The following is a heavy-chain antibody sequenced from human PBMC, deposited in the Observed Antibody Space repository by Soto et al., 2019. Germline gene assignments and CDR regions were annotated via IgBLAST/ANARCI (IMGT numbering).Heavy chain of an antibody. V-gene: IGHV3-30-3*01. D-gene: IGHD5-18*01. CDR2: ISYDGSNK. J-gene: IGHJ2*01. CDR3: ARDPLWGTALPLWSSDL. Sequence: GGSLRLSCAASGFTFSSYAMHWFRQAPGKGLEWVAVISYDGSNKYYADSVKGRFTISRDNSKNTLYLQMNSLRAEDTAVYYCARDPLWGTALPLWSSDLRGRGPLLTVSS. CDR1: GFTFSSYA.